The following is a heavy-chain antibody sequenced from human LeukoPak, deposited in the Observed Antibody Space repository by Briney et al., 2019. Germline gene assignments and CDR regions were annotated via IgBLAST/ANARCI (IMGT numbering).Heavy chain of an antibody. D-gene: IGHD3-22*01. CDR2: IYYSGST. CDR1: GGSISSSSYY. V-gene: IGHV4-39*01. Sequence: SETLSLTCTVSGGSISSSSYYWGWIRQPPGKGLEWIGSIYYSGSTYYNPSLKSRVTISVGTSKNQFSLKLSSVTAADTAVYYCARSALSSDYYDSSGYRSPNFDYWGQGTLVTVSS. CDR3: ARSALSSDYYDSSGYRSPNFDY. J-gene: IGHJ4*02.